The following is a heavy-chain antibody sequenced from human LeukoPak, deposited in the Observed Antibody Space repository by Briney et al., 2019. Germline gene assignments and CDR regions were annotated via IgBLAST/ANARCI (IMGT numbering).Heavy chain of an antibody. J-gene: IGHJ4*02. CDR2: MSPNSGNT. V-gene: IGHV1-8*03. Sequence: ASVKVSCKASGYTFTTYDINWVRQATGQGLEWMGWMSPNSGNTGYAQKFQGRVTITADESTSTAYMELSSLRSEDTAVYYCARGGSLRDGYRACLDYWGQGTLVTVSS. CDR1: GYTFTTYD. CDR3: ARGGSLRDGYRACLDY. D-gene: IGHD5-24*01.